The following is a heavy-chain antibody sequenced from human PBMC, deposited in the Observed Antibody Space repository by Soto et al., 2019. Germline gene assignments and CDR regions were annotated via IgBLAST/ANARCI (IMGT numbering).Heavy chain of an antibody. V-gene: IGHV1-69*12. D-gene: IGHD5-18*01. CDR2: IIPMFGTA. CDR1: GGTFSTYA. J-gene: IGHJ4*02. CDR3: ARVIQLWLRRINNGYSG. Sequence: QVQLVQSVAEVKKPESSVKVSCKAPGGTFSTYAISWVRQAPGQGLEWMGGIIPMFGTANYAQRFQDRVTIPADESTNTVYMELSSLRSEDTAVYFCARVIQLWLRRINNGYSGWGQGTLITVSS.